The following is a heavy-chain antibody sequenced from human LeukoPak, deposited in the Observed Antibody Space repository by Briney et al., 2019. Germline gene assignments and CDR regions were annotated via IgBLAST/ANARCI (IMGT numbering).Heavy chain of an antibody. CDR1: GGSVISGSSY. V-gene: IGHV4-39*07. D-gene: IGHD6-13*01. Sequence: SETLSLTCTVSGGSVISGSSYWGWIRQPPGKGLEWIGNIFSGSTYYNPSLQSRVTISLDTSQNQFSLTLNSVTAADTAVYYCARAHSIASYYYGVDVWGQGTTVTVSS. CDR3: ARAHSIASYYYGVDV. CDR2: IFSGST. J-gene: IGHJ6*02.